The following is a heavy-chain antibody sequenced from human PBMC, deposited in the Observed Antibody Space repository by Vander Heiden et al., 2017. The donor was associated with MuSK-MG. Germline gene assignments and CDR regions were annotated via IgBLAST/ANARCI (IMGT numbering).Heavy chain of an antibody. CDR1: GGSISSSSYY. J-gene: IGHJ3*02. V-gene: IGHV4-39*02. CDR2: IHYSGGT. Sequence: QLQLQESGPGLVKPSETLSLTCTVSGGSISSSSYYWGWIRQPPGKGLEWIGRIHYSGGTSYYPSLKCRVTISVYTSKDQFSLKLRSVTAADTSGYYCARERGARYCSGGSCYSADDAFDIWGQGTMVTVSS. D-gene: IGHD2-15*01. CDR3: ARERGARYCSGGSCYSADDAFDI.